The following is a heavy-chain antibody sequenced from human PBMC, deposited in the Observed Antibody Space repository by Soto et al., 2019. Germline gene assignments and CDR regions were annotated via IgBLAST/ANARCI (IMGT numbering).Heavy chain of an antibody. CDR1: GYKFPDYW. CDR2: IYPADSDT. V-gene: IGHV5-51*01. J-gene: IGHJ4*02. CDR3: VAYSGASGRHFDY. Sequence: GESLKISCQGSGYKFPDYWIGWVRQMPGKGLEWMGMIYPADSDTRYSPSFQGQVTISADKSITTAYMQWGSLKASDTAMYFCVAYSGASGRHFDYWGQGALVTVSS. D-gene: IGHD6-6*01.